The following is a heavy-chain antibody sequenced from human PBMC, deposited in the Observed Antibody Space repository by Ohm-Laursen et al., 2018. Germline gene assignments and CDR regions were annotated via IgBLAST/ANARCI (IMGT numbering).Heavy chain of an antibody. V-gene: IGHV4-28*02. Sequence: SQTLSLTCAVSGYSISSTYWWGWIRQPPGKGLEWIGYIYYSGGTNYNPSLKSRVTISVDTSKNQFSLKLSSVTAADTAVYYCARHRDSWWNWGQGTLVTVSS. J-gene: IGHJ4*02. CDR2: IYYSGGT. CDR3: ARHRDSWWN. CDR1: GYSISSTYW. D-gene: IGHD2-15*01.